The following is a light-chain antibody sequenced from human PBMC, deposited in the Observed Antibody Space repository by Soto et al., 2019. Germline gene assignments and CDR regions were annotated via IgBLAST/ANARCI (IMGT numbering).Light chain of an antibody. CDR3: CAYTSTSPLYV. CDR2: DVT. J-gene: IGLJ1*01. Sequence: QSALTQPASVSGSPGQSITISCTGTSSDVGGWNYVSWYQQHPDKAPKLMIYDVTNRPSGVSNRFSGSKSGNTASLTISRFHALDEADYSCCAYTSTSPLYVFGPGTKVPVL. CDR1: SSDVGGWNY. V-gene: IGLV2-14*01.